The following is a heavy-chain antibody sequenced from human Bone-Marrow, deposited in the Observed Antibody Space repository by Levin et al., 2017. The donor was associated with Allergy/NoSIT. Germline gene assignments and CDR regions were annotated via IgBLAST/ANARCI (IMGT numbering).Heavy chain of an antibody. V-gene: IGHV3-9*01. Sequence: LSLTCAVSGFHVDDSAMHWVRQAPGKGLEWVSGITWNRGKKDYADSVKGRFTISRDNAKNSLYLQMNSLRTEDTALYYCAKDISGDGSNFDHWGQGTLVTVSS. CDR2: ITWNRGKK. J-gene: IGHJ4*02. D-gene: IGHD5-24*01. CDR3: AKDISGDGSNFDH. CDR1: GFHVDDSA.